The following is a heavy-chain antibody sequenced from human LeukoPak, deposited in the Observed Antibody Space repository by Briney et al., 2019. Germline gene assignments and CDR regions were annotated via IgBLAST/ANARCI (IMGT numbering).Heavy chain of an antibody. V-gene: IGHV4-61*03. CDR3: ARDDDYYYGMDV. J-gene: IGHJ6*02. Sequence: PSETLSLTCTVSGGSVSSGTYYWSWIRQPPGKGLEWIGYIYYSGSTNYNPSLKSRVTISVDTSKKHFSLKLSSVTAADTAVYYCARDDDYYYGMDVWGQGTTVTVSS. CDR1: GGSVSSGTYY. CDR2: IYYSGST.